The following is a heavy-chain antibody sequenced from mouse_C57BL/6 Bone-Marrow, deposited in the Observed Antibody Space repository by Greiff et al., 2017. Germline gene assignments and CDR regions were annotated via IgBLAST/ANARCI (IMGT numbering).Heavy chain of an antibody. J-gene: IGHJ4*01. D-gene: IGHD1-1*02. CDR2: ISYDGSN. Sequence: EVKLMASGPGLVKPSQSLSLTCSVTCYSIPSGYYWNWIRQFPGNKLEWMGYISYDGSNNYNPSLKNRISITRDTSKNPFFLNLNSVTTEDTATYYCARDLLSYWGQGTSVTVSS. CDR3: ARDLLSY. CDR1: CYSIPSGYY. V-gene: IGHV3-6*01.